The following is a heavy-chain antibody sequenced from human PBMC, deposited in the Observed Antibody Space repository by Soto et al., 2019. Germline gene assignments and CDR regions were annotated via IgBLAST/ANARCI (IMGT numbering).Heavy chain of an antibody. CDR1: GGTFSSYT. Sequence: ASVKVSCKASGGTFSSYTISWVRQAPGQGLEWMGRIIPILGIANYAQKFQGRVTITADKSTSTAYMELSSLRSEDTAVYYCASCSSTSCYLSDAFDIWGQGTMVTVSS. CDR3: ASCSSTSCYLSDAFDI. D-gene: IGHD2-2*01. J-gene: IGHJ3*02. CDR2: IIPILGIA. V-gene: IGHV1-69*02.